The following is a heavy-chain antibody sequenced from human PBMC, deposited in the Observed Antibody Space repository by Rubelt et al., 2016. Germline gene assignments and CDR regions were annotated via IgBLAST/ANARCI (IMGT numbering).Heavy chain of an antibody. CDR2: IDYSGAT. V-gene: IGHV4-39*01. CDR3: ARYDGVMGQNDP. D-gene: IGHD2-8*01. J-gene: IGHJ5*02. CDR1: GGSITSNNYH. Sequence: QLQLQESGPGLVKPSETLSLTCSVSGGSITSNNYHWGWIRQPPGKGLEWIGTIDYSGATYYNPSLKSRVTIFVDTSKNQFSLKLSSVTAADAAVYYCARYDGVMGQNDPWGQGTLVTVSS.